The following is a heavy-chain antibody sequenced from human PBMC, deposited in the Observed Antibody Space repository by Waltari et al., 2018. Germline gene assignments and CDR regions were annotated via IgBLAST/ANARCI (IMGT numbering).Heavy chain of an antibody. CDR3: ARRAIQDIVVVVASHWYFDL. V-gene: IGHV4-39*07. J-gene: IGHJ2*01. CDR2: IYYSGST. Sequence: QLQLQESGPGLVKPSETLSLTCTVSGGSISSSSYYWGWIRQPPGKGLEWIGSIYYSGSTYYNPSLNSRFTISVDTSKNQSSLKLSSVTAADTAVYYCARRAIQDIVVVVASHWYFDLCCRVTLVTVSS. CDR1: GGSISSSSYY. D-gene: IGHD2-15*01.